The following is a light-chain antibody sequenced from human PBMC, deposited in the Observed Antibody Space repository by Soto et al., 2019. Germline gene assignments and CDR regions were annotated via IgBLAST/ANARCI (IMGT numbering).Light chain of an antibody. CDR1: SSNLGAGYY. V-gene: IGLV1-40*01. J-gene: IGLJ2*01. CDR3: QSYDSSLSGNVV. CDR2: GNS. Sequence: QSVLTQPPSVSGAPGQRVTISCTGSSSNLGAGYYGHWYQQLPGTAPKLLIYGNSNRPSGVPDRFSGSKSGTSASLAITGLQAEDEADYYCQSYDSSLSGNVVFGGGTKLTVL.